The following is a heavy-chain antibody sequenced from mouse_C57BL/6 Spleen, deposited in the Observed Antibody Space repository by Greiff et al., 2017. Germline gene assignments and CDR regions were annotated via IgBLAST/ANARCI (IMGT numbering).Heavy chain of an antibody. CDR1: GFTFSDYG. Sequence: EVKLEESGGGLVKPGGSLKLSCAASGFTFSDYGMHWVRQAPEKGLEWVAYISSGSSTIYYADTVKGRFTISRDNAKNTLFLQMTSLRSEDTAMYYCACGYSPTTGDYWGQGTSVTVSS. V-gene: IGHV5-17*01. CDR3: ACGYSPTTGDY. D-gene: IGHD2-3*01. J-gene: IGHJ4*01. CDR2: ISSGSSTI.